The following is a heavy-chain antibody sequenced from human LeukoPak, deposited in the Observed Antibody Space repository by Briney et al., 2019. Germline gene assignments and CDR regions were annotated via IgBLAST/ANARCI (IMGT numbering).Heavy chain of an antibody. V-gene: IGHV7-4-1*02. Sequence: GASVKVSCKASGYTFTQYAMNWVRRAPGQGLEWMGWINTNAGITTYAQGFRGRFVFSLDTSVSTAYLQISSLKAEDTAVYYCAREYCSGGSCYQYNWFDPWGQGTLVTVSS. D-gene: IGHD2-15*01. J-gene: IGHJ5*02. CDR1: GYTFTQYA. CDR2: INTNAGIT. CDR3: AREYCSGGSCYQYNWFDP.